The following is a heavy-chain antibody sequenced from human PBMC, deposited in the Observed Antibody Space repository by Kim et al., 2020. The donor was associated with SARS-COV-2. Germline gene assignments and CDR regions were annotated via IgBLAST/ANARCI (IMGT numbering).Heavy chain of an antibody. CDR3: ARARKDAFDI. J-gene: IGHJ3*02. CDR1: GFTFSSYD. Sequence: GGSLRLSCAASGFTFSSYDMHWVRQAPGKGLEWVSAIGTAGDTYYPGSVKGRFTISRENAKNSLYLQMNSLRGGDTAVYYCARARKDAFDIWGQGTMVTVSS. CDR2: IGTAGDT. D-gene: IGHD6-6*01. V-gene: IGHV3-13*01.